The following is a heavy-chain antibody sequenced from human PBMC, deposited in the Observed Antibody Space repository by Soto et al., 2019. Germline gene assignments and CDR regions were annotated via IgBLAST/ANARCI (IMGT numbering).Heavy chain of an antibody. Sequence: EVQLVEAGGGLVQPGGSLRLSCAASGFTFSVYWMHWVRQAPGKGLVWVSRIDSDGSTTSYADSVKGRFTISRDNDKSTLYLQMNSRRAEDTAVYYCARPGYSNYGPGVDVWGQGTTVTVSS. CDR1: GFTFSVYW. D-gene: IGHD4-4*01. J-gene: IGHJ6*02. CDR3: ARPGYSNYGPGVDV. CDR2: IDSDGSTT. V-gene: IGHV3-74*01.